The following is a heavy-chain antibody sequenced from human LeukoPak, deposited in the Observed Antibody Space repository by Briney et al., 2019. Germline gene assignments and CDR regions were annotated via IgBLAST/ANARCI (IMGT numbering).Heavy chain of an antibody. D-gene: IGHD4-17*01. CDR1: GGSISSYY. CDR2: IYFSGSP. J-gene: IGHJ4*02. CDR3: ARDRYGVDVDY. Sequence: PSETLSLTCTVSGGSISSYYWSWIRQPPGKGLEWIGYIYFSGSPNYNPSLKSRVTISVDTSNNQFSLKLTSVTTADTAVYYCARDRYGVDVDYWGQGTLVTVSS. V-gene: IGHV4-59*01.